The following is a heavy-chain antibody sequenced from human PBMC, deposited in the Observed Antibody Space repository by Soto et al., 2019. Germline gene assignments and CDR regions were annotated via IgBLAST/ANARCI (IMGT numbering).Heavy chain of an antibody. CDR1: GFTFDDYA. J-gene: IGHJ4*02. Sequence: SLGLSCAASGFTFDDYAMHWVRQAPGKGLEWVSGISWNSGSIGYADSVKGRFTISRDNAKNSLYLQMNSLRAEDTALYYCAKEVGAYSSSWCRYFDYWGQGTLVTVSS. CDR3: AKEVGAYSSSWCRYFDY. D-gene: IGHD6-13*01. CDR2: ISWNSGSI. V-gene: IGHV3-9*01.